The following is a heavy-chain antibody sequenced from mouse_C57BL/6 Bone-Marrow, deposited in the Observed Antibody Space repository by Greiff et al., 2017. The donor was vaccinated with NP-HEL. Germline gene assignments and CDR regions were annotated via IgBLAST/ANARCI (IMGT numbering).Heavy chain of an antibody. Sequence: QVQLQQPGAELVKPGASVKMSCKASGYTFTSYWITWVKQRPGQGLEWIGDIYPGSGSTNYNEKFKSKATLTVDTSSSTAYMQLSSLTSEDSAVYYCAKYSYYGSSGGYFDYWGKGTTLTVSS. D-gene: IGHD1-1*01. CDR1: GYTFTSYW. J-gene: IGHJ2*01. CDR3: AKYSYYGSSGGYFDY. V-gene: IGHV1-55*01. CDR2: IYPGSGST.